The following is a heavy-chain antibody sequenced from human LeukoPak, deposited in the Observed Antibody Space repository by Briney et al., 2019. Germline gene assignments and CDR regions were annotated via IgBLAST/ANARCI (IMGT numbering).Heavy chain of an antibody. Sequence: PSETLSLTCAVYGGSFSGYYWSWIRQPPGKGLEWIGEINHSGSTNYNPSLKSRVTISVDTSRNQSSLKLSSVTAADTAVYYCARGRGYSYGYVDYWGQGTLVTVSS. CDR1: GGSFSGYY. CDR2: INHSGST. J-gene: IGHJ4*02. CDR3: ARGRGYSYGYVDY. D-gene: IGHD5-18*01. V-gene: IGHV4-34*01.